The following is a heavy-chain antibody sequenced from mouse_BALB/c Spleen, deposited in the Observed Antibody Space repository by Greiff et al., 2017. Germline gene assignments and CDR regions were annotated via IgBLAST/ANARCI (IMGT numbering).Heavy chain of an antibody. V-gene: IGHV2-6-2*01. CDR1: GFSLTSYG. CDR2: IWSDGST. J-gene: IGHJ3*01. D-gene: IGHD2-3*01. CDR3: ARPIYDGYSAWFAY. Sequence: VQLQESGPDLVAPSQSLSITCTVSGFSLTSYGVHWVRQPPGKGLEWLVVIWSDGSTTYNSALKSRLSISKDNSKSQVFLKMNSLQTDDTAMYYCARPIYDGYSAWFAYWGQGTLVTVSA.